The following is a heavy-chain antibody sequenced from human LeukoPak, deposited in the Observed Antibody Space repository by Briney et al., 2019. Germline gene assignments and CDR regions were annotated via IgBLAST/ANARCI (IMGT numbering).Heavy chain of an antibody. CDR1: GYTFTSYY. J-gene: IGHJ5*02. CDR2: INPSGGST. CDR3: ARQREGIVVVPASWENWFDP. D-gene: IGHD2-2*01. Sequence: ASVKVSCKASGYTFTSYYMHWVRQAPGQGLEWMGIINPSGGSTSYAQKFQGRVTMTRDTSTSTVYMELSSLGSEDTAVYYCARQREGIVVVPASWENWFDPWGQGTLVTVSS. V-gene: IGHV1-46*01.